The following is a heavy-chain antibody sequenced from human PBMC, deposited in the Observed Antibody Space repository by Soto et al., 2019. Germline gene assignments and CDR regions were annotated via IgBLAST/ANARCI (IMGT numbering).Heavy chain of an antibody. V-gene: IGHV3-64D*06. CDR2: ISSNGGST. CDR1: GFTFSSYA. CDR3: VIDAYYDFWSGYLSERRFDY. Sequence: GGSLRLSCSASGFTFSSYAMHWVRQAPGKGLESVSAISSNGGSTYYADSVKGRFTISRDNSKNTLYLQMSSLRAEDTAVYYCVIDAYYDFWSGYLSERRFDYWGQGTLVTVSS. J-gene: IGHJ4*02. D-gene: IGHD3-3*01.